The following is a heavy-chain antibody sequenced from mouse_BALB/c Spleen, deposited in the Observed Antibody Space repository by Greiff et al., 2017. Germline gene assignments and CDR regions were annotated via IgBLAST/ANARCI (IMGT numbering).Heavy chain of an antibody. J-gene: IGHJ1*01. CDR1: GYTFTSYV. D-gene: IGHD2-3*01. V-gene: IGHV1-14*01. CDR3: ASGYDGYFYWYFDV. CDR2: INPYNDGT. Sequence: EVQLQQSGPELVKPGASVKMSCKASGYTFTSYVMHWVKQKPGQGLEWIGYINPYNDGTKYNEKFKGKATLTSDKSSSTAYMELSSLTSEDSAVYYGASGYDGYFYWYFDVWGAGTTVTVSS.